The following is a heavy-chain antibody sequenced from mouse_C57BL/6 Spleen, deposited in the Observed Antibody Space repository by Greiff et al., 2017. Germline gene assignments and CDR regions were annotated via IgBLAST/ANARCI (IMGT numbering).Heavy chain of an antibody. CDR2: IYPGDGGT. Sequence: VHLVESGAELVKPGASVKISCKASGYAFRRYWMNWVKQRPGKGLEWIGQIYPGDGGTTYNGKFTGKATLTAAKSSSPAFLQLRMLTSEDSGVYFCARKAEGAMDYWGQGTSVTVSS. CDR3: ARKAEGAMDY. CDR1: GYAFRRYW. J-gene: IGHJ4*01. V-gene: IGHV1-80*01.